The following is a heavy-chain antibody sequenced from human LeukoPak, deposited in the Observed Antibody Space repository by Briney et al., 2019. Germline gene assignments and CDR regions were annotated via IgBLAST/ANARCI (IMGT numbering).Heavy chain of an antibody. CDR2: IYYSGST. D-gene: IGHD6-19*01. CDR3: ARARGSLSSGWTPFDY. Sequence: SETLSLTCTVSGGSISSYYWSWIRQPPGKGLEWIGYIYYSGSTNYNPSLKSRVTISVDTSKNQFSLKLSSVTAADTAVYYCARARGSLSSGWTPFDYWGQGTLVTVSS. V-gene: IGHV4-59*01. CDR1: GGSISSYY. J-gene: IGHJ4*02.